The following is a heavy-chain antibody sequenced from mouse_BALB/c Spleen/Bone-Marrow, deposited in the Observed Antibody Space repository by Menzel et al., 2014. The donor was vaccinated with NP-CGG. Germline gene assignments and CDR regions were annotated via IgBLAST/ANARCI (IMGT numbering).Heavy chain of an antibody. CDR3: ARPDYYGYLNY. D-gene: IGHD1-1*01. CDR1: GFDFSRYW. Sequence: EVHLVESGGGLVQPGGSLKLSCAASGFDFSRYWMSWARQAPGKGLEWIGEINPDSRTINYTPSLKDKFIISRDNAKNTLYLRLNKVRSEDTALYYCARPDYYGYLNYWGQGTTLTVSS. J-gene: IGHJ2*01. CDR2: INPDSRTI. V-gene: IGHV4-1*02.